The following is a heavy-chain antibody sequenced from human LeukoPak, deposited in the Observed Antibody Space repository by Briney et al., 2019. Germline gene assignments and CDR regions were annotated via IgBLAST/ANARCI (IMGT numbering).Heavy chain of an antibody. J-gene: IGHJ3*02. V-gene: IGHV3-20*04. CDR3: ARDSDDILTGYGAFDI. CDR1: GFTFDDYG. CDR2: INWNGGST. D-gene: IGHD3-9*01. Sequence: PGGSLRLSCAASGFTFDDYGMSWVRQAPGKGLEWVSGINWNGGSTGYADSVKGRFTISRDNAKNSLYLQMNSLRAEDTALYYCARDSDDILTGYGAFDIWGQGTMVTVSS.